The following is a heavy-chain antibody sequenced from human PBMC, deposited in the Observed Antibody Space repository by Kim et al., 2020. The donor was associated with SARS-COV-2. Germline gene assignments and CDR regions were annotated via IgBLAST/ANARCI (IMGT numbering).Heavy chain of an antibody. J-gene: IGHJ5*01. V-gene: IGHV1-3*04. D-gene: IGHD3-3*01. CDR3: ARRASVFGVVGHFDS. CDR2: INTGNGQT. Sequence: ASVKVSCKTSGYTFSSYAIHWVRQAPGQRPEWMGWINTGNGQTKYSRNFQGRVTITRDISATTAYMELLSLTSEDTAVYYCARRASVFGVVGHFDSWGQGTLVTVSS. CDR1: GYTFSSYA.